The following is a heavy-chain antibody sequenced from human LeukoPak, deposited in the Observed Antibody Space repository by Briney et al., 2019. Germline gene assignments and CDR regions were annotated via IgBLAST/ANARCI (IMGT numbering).Heavy chain of an antibody. Sequence: GGSLRLSCVASGFTFSSYWMTWVRQAPGKGLEWVANIKTDGSQIYYVDSVKGRFTISRDNAKNSLYLQMNSLRAEDTAVYYCPRTVTTFWGYHMDVWGKGTTVIVSS. CDR1: GFTFSSYW. D-gene: IGHD1-7*01. V-gene: IGHV3-7*01. CDR3: PRTVTTFWGYHMDV. J-gene: IGHJ6*03. CDR2: IKTDGSQI.